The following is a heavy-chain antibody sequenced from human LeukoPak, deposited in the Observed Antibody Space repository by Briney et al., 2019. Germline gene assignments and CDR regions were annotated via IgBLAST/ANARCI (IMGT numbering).Heavy chain of an antibody. CDR1: GGSISNYY. D-gene: IGHD3-10*01. CDR2: IYYSGST. J-gene: IGHJ4*02. V-gene: IGHV4-59*08. Sequence: NPSETLSLTCTVSGGSISNYYWSWIRQPPGKGLEWIGYIYYSGSTNYNPSLKSRVTISVDTSKNQFSLKLSSVTAADTAVYYCARQVRGSFDYWGQGTLVTVSS. CDR3: ARQVRGSFDY.